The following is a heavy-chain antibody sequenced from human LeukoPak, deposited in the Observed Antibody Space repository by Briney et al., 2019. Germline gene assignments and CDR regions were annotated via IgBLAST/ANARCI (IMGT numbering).Heavy chain of an antibody. D-gene: IGHD2-21*01. CDR2: IRYHGINK. CDR1: GFSFSGYG. J-gene: IGHJ4*02. Sequence: GGSLRLSCAASGFSFSGYGMHWVRQAPGEGLQWVAFIRYHGINKYYADSVKGRFTISRDNSKNTLFLDMNSLSVEDTGVYYCAKFHKIWDGGDHDYFDSWGQGTLVTVSS. V-gene: IGHV3-30*02. CDR3: AKFHKIWDGGDHDYFDS.